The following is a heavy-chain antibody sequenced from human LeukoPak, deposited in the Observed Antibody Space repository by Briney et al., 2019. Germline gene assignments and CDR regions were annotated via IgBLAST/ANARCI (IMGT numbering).Heavy chain of an antibody. J-gene: IGHJ4*02. Sequence: GGSLRLSCAASGFTFSSYGMHWVRQAPGKGLEWVAVISYDGSNKYYADSVKGRFTISRDNSKNTLYLQMNSLRAEDTAVYYYAKGPLWVGYYYDYWGQGTLVAVSS. CDR1: GFTFSSYG. D-gene: IGHD3-22*01. CDR2: ISYDGSNK. CDR3: AKGPLWVGYYYDY. V-gene: IGHV3-30*18.